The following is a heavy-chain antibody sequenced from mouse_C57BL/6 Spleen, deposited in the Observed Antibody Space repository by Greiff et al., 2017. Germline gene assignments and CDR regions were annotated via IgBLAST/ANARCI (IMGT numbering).Heavy chain of an antibody. CDR3: ARGYYYGSSYDAMDY. J-gene: IGHJ4*01. CDR2: ISSGSSTI. V-gene: IGHV5-17*01. Sequence: EVQVVESGGGLVKPGGSLKLSCAASGFTFSDYGMHWVRQAPEKGLEWVAYISSGSSTIYYADTVKGRFTISRDNAKNTLFLQMTSLRSEDTAMYYCARGYYYGSSYDAMDYWGQGTSVTVSS. CDR1: GFTFSDYG. D-gene: IGHD1-1*01.